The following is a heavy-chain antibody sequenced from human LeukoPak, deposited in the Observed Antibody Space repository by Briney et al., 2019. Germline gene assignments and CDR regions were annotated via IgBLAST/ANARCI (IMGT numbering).Heavy chain of an antibody. J-gene: IGHJ4*02. V-gene: IGHV3-21*01. CDR2: INNDGSYI. CDR3: AKGGGIGAPVAFLDY. CDR1: GFIFSNSA. D-gene: IGHD4-23*01. Sequence: GGSLRLSCAASGFIFSNSAMNWVRQAPGKGLEWVSSINNDGSYIYYAGSVKGRFTISRDNAKNSLYLRLNSLRVEDTAVYYCAKGGGIGAPVAFLDYWGQGTLVTVSS.